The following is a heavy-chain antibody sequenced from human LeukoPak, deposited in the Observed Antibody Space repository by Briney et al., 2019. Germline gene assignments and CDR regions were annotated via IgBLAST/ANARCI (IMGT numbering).Heavy chain of an antibody. CDR2: IIPIFGTA. D-gene: IGHD3-22*01. V-gene: IGHV1-69*13. Sequence: GASVKVSCKASGGTFSSYAISWVRQAPGQGREWMGGIIPIFGTANYAQKFQGRVTITADESTSTAFMELSSLRSEDTAVYHCTAHPREYYYDSSGYYYYYGMDVWGQGTTVTVSS. J-gene: IGHJ6*02. CDR1: GGTFSSYA. CDR3: TAHPREYYYDSSGYYYYYGMDV.